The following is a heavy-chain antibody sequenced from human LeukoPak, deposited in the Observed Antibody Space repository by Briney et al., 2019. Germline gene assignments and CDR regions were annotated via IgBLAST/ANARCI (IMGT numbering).Heavy chain of an antibody. CDR3: ATRVYCGGDCYLSHGMDV. CDR1: GFTFSDYY. V-gene: IGHV3-11*01. Sequence: GGSLRLSCAASGFTFSDYYMSWIRQAPGKGLEWVSYINNSGISIYYADSVKGRFTISRDNAKNSLYLQMNSLRPEDTAVYYCATRVYCGGDCYLSHGMDVWGPGTTVTVSS. J-gene: IGHJ6*02. CDR2: INNSGISI. D-gene: IGHD2-21*02.